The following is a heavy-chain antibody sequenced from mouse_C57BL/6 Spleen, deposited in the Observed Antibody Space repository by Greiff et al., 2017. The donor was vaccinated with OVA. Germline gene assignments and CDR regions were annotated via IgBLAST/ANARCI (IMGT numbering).Heavy chain of an antibody. J-gene: IGHJ4*01. CDR2: IWSGGST. V-gene: IGHV2-2*01. Sequence: QVHVKQSGPGLVQPSQSLSITCTVSGFSLTSYGVHWVRQSPGKGLEWLGVIWSGGSTDYNAAFISRLSISKDNSKSQVFFKMNSLQADDTAIYYCARSTMVTTGGPYYAMDYWGQGTSVTVSS. CDR3: ARSTMVTTGGPYYAMDY. D-gene: IGHD2-2*01. CDR1: GFSLTSYG.